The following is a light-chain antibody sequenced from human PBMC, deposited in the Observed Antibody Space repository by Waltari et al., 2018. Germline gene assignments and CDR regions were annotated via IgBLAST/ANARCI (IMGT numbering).Light chain of an antibody. CDR3: MQALQTPYT. CDR1: QSLLHSNGYNY. CDR2: LGS. J-gene: IGKJ2*01. V-gene: IGKV2-28*01. Sequence: DIVMTQSPLSLPVTPGEPASISCRSSQSLLHSNGYNYLDWYLQKPGQSPQLLIYLGSNRASGVPDRLSGSGSGTDCTLQISRVEAEDVGVYYCMQALQTPYTFGQGTKLEIK.